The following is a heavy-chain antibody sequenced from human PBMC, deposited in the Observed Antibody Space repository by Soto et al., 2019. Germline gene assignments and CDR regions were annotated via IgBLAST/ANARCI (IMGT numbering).Heavy chain of an antibody. V-gene: IGHV1-2*04. CDR3: ARGDSSGWYFYGMDV. J-gene: IGHJ6*02. Sequence: DSVKVSCKASGYTFTGYYMHWVRQAPGQGLEWMGWINPNSGGTNYAQKFQGWVTMTRDTSISTAYMELSRLRSDDTAVYYCARGDSSGWYFYGMDVWGQGTTVTVSS. D-gene: IGHD6-19*01. CDR1: GYTFTGYY. CDR2: INPNSGGT.